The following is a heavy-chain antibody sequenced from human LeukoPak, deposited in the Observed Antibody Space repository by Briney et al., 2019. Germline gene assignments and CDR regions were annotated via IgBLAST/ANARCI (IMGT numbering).Heavy chain of an antibody. V-gene: IGHV3-30-3*01. J-gene: IGHJ4*02. Sequence: GGSLRLSCAASGFTFSSYWMSWVRQAPGKGLEWVAVISYDGSNKYYADSVKGRFTISRDNSKNTLYLQMNSLRAEDTAVYYCANKWELYGGRFDYWGQGTLVIVSS. D-gene: IGHD1-26*01. CDR1: GFTFSSYW. CDR2: ISYDGSNK. CDR3: ANKWELYGGRFDY.